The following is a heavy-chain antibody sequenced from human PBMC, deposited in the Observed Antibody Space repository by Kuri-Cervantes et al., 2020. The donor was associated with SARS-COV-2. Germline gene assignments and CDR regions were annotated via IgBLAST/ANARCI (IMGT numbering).Heavy chain of an antibody. V-gene: IGHV3-74*01. CDR1: GFTFSGHW. Sequence: GGSLRLSCAASGFTFSGHWIHWVRQAPRKGLVWVSRINPDGSYTNNADSVKGRFTLSRDNAKNMLFLQMNSLRAEDTAVYYCTTDPWLDSSSHYGMDVWGQGTTVTVSS. CDR3: TTDPWLDSSSHYGMDV. D-gene: IGHD6-13*01. J-gene: IGHJ6*02. CDR2: INPDGSYT.